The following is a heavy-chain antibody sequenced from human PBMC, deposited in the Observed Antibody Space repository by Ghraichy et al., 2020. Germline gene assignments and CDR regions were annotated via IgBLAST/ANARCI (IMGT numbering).Heavy chain of an antibody. CDR2: IIPNSGGT. CDR3: ARVGSEMATSAFDY. Sequence: ASVNVSCKASGYTFTDYYMHWVRQAPGQGLEWMGRIIPNSGGTNHAQNFQGRVTMTRDTSISTAYMELSSLRSDVTAVYYCARVGSEMATSAFDYWDQGTLVTVSS. CDR1: GYTFTDYY. V-gene: IGHV1-2*06. D-gene: IGHD5-24*01. J-gene: IGHJ4*02.